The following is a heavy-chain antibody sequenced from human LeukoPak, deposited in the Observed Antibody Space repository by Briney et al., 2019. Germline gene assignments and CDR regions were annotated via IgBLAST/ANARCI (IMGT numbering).Heavy chain of an antibody. CDR2: INPSGGST. Sequence: ASVKVSCKASGYTFTSYYMHWVRQAPGQGLEWMGIINPSGGSTSYAQKFQGRVTMTRDTSTSTVYMELSSLRAEDTALYYCTKEWRYGSGSYIIDNWGQGTLVTVSS. J-gene: IGHJ4*02. V-gene: IGHV1-46*01. CDR1: GYTFTSYY. CDR3: TKEWRYGSGSYIIDN. D-gene: IGHD3-10*01.